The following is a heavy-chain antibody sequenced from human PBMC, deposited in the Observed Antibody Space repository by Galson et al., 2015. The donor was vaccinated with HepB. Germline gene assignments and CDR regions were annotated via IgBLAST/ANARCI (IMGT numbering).Heavy chain of an antibody. Sequence: SETLSLTCAVYGGSFSGYYWSWIRQPPGKGLEWIGEINHSGSTNYNPSLKSRVTISVDTSKNQFSLKLSSVTAADTAVYYCARVGSYCSSTSCYRYYYYYMDVWGKGTTVTVSS. V-gene: IGHV4-34*01. CDR1: GGSFSGYY. D-gene: IGHD2-2*02. J-gene: IGHJ6*03. CDR2: INHSGST. CDR3: ARVGSYCSSTSCYRYYYYYMDV.